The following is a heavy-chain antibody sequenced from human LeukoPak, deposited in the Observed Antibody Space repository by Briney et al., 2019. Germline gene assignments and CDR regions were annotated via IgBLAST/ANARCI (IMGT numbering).Heavy chain of an antibody. CDR1: GGSISSYY. CDR3: ASIHQVRGSHTFDI. V-gene: IGHV4-59*12. Sequence: SETLSLTCTVSGGSISSYYWSWIRQPPGKGLEGIGYIYYSGSTNYNPSLKSRVTMSVDTSKNQLSLQMTSVTAADTAVYYCASIHQVRGSHTFDIWGQGTMVTVSS. CDR2: IYYSGST. D-gene: IGHD3-10*01. J-gene: IGHJ3*02.